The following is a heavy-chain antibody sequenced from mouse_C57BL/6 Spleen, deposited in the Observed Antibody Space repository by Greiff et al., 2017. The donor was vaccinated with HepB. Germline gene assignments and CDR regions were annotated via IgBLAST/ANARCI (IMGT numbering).Heavy chain of an antibody. D-gene: IGHD4-1*01. CDR3: ARSNWGGSWFAY. CDR2: IDPSDSET. CDR1: GYTFTSYW. Sequence: QVQLQQPGAELVRPGSSVKLSCKASGYTFTSYWMHWVKQRPIQGLEWIGNIDPSDSETHYNQKFKDKATLTVDKSSSTAYMQLSSLTSEDSAVYYSARSNWGGSWFAYWGQGTLVTVSA. V-gene: IGHV1-52*01. J-gene: IGHJ3*01.